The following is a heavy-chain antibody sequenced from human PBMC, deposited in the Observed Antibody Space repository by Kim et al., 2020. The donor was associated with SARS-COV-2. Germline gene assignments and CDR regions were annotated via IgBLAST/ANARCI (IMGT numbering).Heavy chain of an antibody. CDR2: ISSSSSYT. Sequence: GGSLRLSCAASGFTFSDYYMSWIRQAPGKGLEWVSYISSSSSYTNYADSVKGRFTISRDNAKNSLYLQMNSLRAEDTAVYYCARGNTAMVYGMDVWGQGTTVTVSS. CDR3: ARGNTAMVYGMDV. V-gene: IGHV3-11*06. D-gene: IGHD5-18*01. J-gene: IGHJ6*02. CDR1: GFTFSDYY.